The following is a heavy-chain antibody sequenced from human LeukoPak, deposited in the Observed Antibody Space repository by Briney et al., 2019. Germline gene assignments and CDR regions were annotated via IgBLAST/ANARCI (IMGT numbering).Heavy chain of an antibody. V-gene: IGHV4-34*01. CDR1: GGSFSGYY. Sequence: SETLSLTCAVYGGSFSGYYWSWIRQPPGKGLEWIGEINHSGSTNYNPSLKSRVTILVDTSKNQFSLKLSSVTAADTAVYYCARGGDTRWFDPWGQGTLVTVSS. J-gene: IGHJ5*02. CDR3: ARGGDTRWFDP. CDR2: INHSGST. D-gene: IGHD4-17*01.